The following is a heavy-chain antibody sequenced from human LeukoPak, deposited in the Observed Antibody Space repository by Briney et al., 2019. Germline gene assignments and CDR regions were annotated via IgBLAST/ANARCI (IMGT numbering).Heavy chain of an antibody. CDR2: IKQDGSEK. V-gene: IGHV3-7*01. D-gene: IGHD3-10*01. Sequence: GGSLRLSCAASGFTFSSYWMSWVRQAPGKGLEWVANIKQDGSEKYYGDSVKGRFTISRDNDKNSLYLQMNSLRAEDTAVYYCARVPRGSGPKPFDYWGQGTLVTVSS. J-gene: IGHJ4*02. CDR3: ARVPRGSGPKPFDY. CDR1: GFTFSSYW.